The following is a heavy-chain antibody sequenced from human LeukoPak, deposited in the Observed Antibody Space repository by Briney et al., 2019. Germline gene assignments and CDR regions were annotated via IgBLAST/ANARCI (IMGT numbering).Heavy chain of an antibody. J-gene: IGHJ4*02. CDR1: GFTFTSYA. CDR3: AKQLGYCSDGSCYFDY. D-gene: IGHD2-15*01. Sequence: PGGSLRLSCAASGFTFTSYAMSWVRQAPGKGLEWVSAISTSGDSTYDKDSVKGRFTISRDNPKNTLYLQMNSLRAEDTAVYYCAKQLGYCSDGSCYFDYWGQGALVTVSS. V-gene: IGHV3-23*01. CDR2: ISTSGDST.